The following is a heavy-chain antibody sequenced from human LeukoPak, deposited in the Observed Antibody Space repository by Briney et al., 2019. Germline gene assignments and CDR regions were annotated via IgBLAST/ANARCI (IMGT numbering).Heavy chain of an antibody. CDR1: GFTFSNYG. CDR2: TDTSGNYI. D-gene: IGHD3-22*01. Sequence: GESLRLSCAASGFTFSNYGMNWVRQAPGKGLEWVSFTDTSGNYIYYGDSVKGRFTISRDNAKNLVFLQMNGLRAEDTAVYYCARDGPYDSSGYFDFWGQGTLVTVSS. CDR3: ARDGPYDSSGYFDF. J-gene: IGHJ4*02. V-gene: IGHV3-21*01.